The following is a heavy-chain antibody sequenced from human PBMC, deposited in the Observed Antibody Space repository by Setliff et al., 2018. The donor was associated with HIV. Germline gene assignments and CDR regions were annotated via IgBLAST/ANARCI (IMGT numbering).Heavy chain of an antibody. CDR1: GGSFSGYH. V-gene: IGHV4-34*01. Sequence: SETLTLTCAVYGGSFSGYHWSWIRQSPGKGLEWIGEIDHSGSTDDNPSLKSRVTISVDTSKNQFSLKLSSVSAADTAVYYCARGHPIVPTGLVSFYFDHWGQGTLVTVSS. CDR2: IDHSGST. CDR3: ARGHPIVPTGLVSFYFDH. J-gene: IGHJ4*02. D-gene: IGHD2-2*01.